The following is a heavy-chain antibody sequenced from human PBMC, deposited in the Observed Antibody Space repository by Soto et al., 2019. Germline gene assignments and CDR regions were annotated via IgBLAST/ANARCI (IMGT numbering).Heavy chain of an antibody. CDR3: AKDLVKYSGWYGVFDP. Sequence: GGSLRLSCAASGFTFSSYGMHWVRQAPGKGLEWVAVISYDGSNKYYADSVKGRFTISRDNSKNTLYLQMNSLRAEDTAVYYCAKDLVKYSGWYGVFDPWGQGSLVPVSS. D-gene: IGHD6-19*01. V-gene: IGHV3-30*18. CDR2: ISYDGSNK. J-gene: IGHJ5*02. CDR1: GFTFSSYG.